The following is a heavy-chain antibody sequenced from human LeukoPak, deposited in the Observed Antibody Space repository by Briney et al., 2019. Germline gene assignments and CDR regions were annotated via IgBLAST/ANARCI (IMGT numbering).Heavy chain of an antibody. CDR1: GFTFSDYY. CDR2: IDRSGSRM. D-gene: IGHD2/OR15-2a*01. CDR3: VRGWARHGFLDWVET. J-gene: IGHJ5*02. V-gene: IGHV3-11*04. Sequence: GGSLRLSCAASGFTFSDYYMSWIRQAPGKGLEWVSYIDRSGSRMYYGDSVKGRFTISRDNAENSLYLQMNSLRAEDTAVYYCVRGWARHGFLDWVETWGQGTLVTVSS.